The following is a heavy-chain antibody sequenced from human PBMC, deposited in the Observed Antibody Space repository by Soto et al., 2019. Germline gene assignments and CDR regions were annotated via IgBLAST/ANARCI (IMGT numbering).Heavy chain of an antibody. J-gene: IGHJ4*02. CDR2: INPKSGGT. V-gene: IGHV1-2*02. Sequence: QVQLVQSGAEVKKPGASVNVSCKASGYTFTVYDMHWVRQAPGQGIEWMGGINPKSGGTMYPQKFQGRVTMTWDKSICTAYMALTRLRSDDTAVYYSARDLAKGGGSAGFDYWGQGTLVTVSS. CDR1: GYTFTVYD. D-gene: IGHD1-26*01. CDR3: ARDLAKGGGSAGFDY.